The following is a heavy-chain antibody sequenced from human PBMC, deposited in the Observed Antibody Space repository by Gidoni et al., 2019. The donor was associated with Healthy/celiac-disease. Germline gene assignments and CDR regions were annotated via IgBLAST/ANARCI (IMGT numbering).Heavy chain of an antibody. CDR2: INPNSGGT. CDR3: ATNRPPGYYYGMDV. Sequence: QVQLVQSGPEVKKPGASVKVSCKASGYTFTGYYMHWVRQAPGQGLEWMGWINPNSGGTNYAQKFQGWVTMTRDTSISTAYMERSRLRSDDTAVHYCATNRPPGYYYGMDVWGQGTTGTVAS. J-gene: IGHJ6*02. V-gene: IGHV1-2*04. CDR1: GYTFTGYY. D-gene: IGHD2-8*01.